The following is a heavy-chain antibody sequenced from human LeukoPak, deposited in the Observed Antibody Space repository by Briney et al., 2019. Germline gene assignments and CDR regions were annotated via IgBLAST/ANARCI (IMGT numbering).Heavy chain of an antibody. V-gene: IGHV3-21*01. D-gene: IGHD2-8*01. CDR3: ARDGKNGDFDY. CDR1: GFTFSSYS. CDR2: ISSSSSYI. J-gene: IGHJ4*02. Sequence: KTGGSLRLSCAASGFTFSSYSMNWVRQAPGKGLEWVSSISSSSSYIYYADSVKGRFTISRDNAKNSLYLQMNSLRAEDTAVYYCARDGKNGDFDYWGQGTLVTVSS.